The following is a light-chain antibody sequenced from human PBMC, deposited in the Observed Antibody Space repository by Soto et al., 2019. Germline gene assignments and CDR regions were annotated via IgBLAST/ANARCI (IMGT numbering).Light chain of an antibody. CDR3: QQYNDWPPVYT. V-gene: IGKV3-15*01. CDR1: QSVGSN. Sequence: EITMTQSPATLSVSPGERATLSCRASQSVGSNLAWYQQRPGQSPRLLIYAASARATGVPARFSGSGSGTEFTLTISSLRSEDFAVYFCQQYNDWPPVYTFGQGTKVEIK. CDR2: AAS. J-gene: IGKJ2*01.